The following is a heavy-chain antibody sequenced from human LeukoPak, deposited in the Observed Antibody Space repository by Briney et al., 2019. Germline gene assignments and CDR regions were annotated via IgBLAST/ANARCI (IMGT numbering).Heavy chain of an antibody. D-gene: IGHD4-17*01. CDR2: ISDSGGST. Sequence: GGSLRLSCAASGFTFSSYAMSWVRQAPGKGLDWVSSISDSGGSTYYADSMKGRFTISRDNSKNTLYLQMNSLGAEDTAVYYCAKGQDGFFDYWGQGTLVTVSS. V-gene: IGHV3-23*01. J-gene: IGHJ4*02. CDR1: GFTFSSYA. CDR3: AKGQDGFFDY.